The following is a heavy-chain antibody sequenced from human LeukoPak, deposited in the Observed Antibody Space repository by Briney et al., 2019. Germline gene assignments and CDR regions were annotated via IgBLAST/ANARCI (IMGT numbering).Heavy chain of an antibody. Sequence: PSETLSLTCTVSGGSFSSRSNYWGWIRQPPGKGLEWIGSLYYNGDIRSNPSLKSRVTMSMDTSKNQCSLKLKSVAAADTAIYYCARGYTNGVHQEVWLDPWGQGTLVIVSS. J-gene: IGHJ5*02. V-gene: IGHV4-39*07. CDR2: LYYNGDI. CDR1: GGSFSSRSNY. D-gene: IGHD2-8*01. CDR3: ARGYTNGVHQEVWLDP.